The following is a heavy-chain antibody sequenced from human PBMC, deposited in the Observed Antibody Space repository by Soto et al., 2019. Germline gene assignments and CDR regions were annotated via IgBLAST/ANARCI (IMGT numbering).Heavy chain of an antibody. Sequence: PGGALRLSPVAPWFTLSRYWGHRVPQAPGKGLVWVSRVKGDEITATYADSVEGRFTISRDNAKNTVYLHMNSLRADDTAVYYCARGAEGAYYHDYWGQGALVTVSS. CDR2: VKGDEITA. J-gene: IGHJ4*02. V-gene: IGHV3-74*01. CDR1: WFTLSRYW. CDR3: ARGAEGAYYHDY. D-gene: IGHD3-3*01.